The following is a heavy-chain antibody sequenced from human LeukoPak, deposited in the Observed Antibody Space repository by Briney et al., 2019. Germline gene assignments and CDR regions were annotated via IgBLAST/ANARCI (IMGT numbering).Heavy chain of an antibody. Sequence: GGSLRLSCAASGVTFSSYAMSWVRQAPGKGLEWVSAISGSGSTTYYAPSVKGPFTISRDNSKNTLYLQMTSLRAEDTAVYYCAKDAVQYDSSGYYDYWGQGTLVTVSS. CDR1: GVTFSSYA. D-gene: IGHD3-22*01. CDR3: AKDAVQYDSSGYYDY. CDR2: ISGSGSTT. J-gene: IGHJ4*02. V-gene: IGHV3-23*01.